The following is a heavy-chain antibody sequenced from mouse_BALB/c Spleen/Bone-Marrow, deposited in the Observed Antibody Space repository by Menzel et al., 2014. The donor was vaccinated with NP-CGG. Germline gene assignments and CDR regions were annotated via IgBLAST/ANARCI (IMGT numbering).Heavy chain of an antibody. CDR1: GYAFSSYW. CDR3: ARSGYGSNYDY. V-gene: IGHV1-80*01. D-gene: IGHD1-1*01. CDR2: IYPGDGDT. Sequence: VNVVESGAELVRPGSSVKISCKASGYAFSSYWMIWVKQRPGQGLEWIGQIYPGDGDTNYNGKFKGKATLTVDKSSCTAYMQLSSLTSEDSAVYFCARSGYGSNYDYWGQGTTLTVSS. J-gene: IGHJ2*01.